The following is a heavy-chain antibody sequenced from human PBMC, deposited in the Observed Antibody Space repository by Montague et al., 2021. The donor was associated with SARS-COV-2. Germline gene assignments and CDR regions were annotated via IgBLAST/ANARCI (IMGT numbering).Heavy chain of an antibody. Sequence: SLRLSCAASGFTFSSYEMNWVRQVPGKGLEWVSYISSSGSTIYYADSVKGRFTISRDNAKNSLYLQMNSLRAEDTAVYYCARDEGAKYGSGDYYGMDVWGQGTTVTVSS. J-gene: IGHJ6*02. V-gene: IGHV3-48*03. D-gene: IGHD3-10*01. CDR3: ARDEGAKYGSGDYYGMDV. CDR1: GFTFSSYE. CDR2: ISSSGSTI.